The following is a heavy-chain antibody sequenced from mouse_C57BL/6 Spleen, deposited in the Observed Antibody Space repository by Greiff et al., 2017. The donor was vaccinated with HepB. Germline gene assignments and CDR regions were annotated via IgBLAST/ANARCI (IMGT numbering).Heavy chain of an antibody. CDR2: IYPGDGDT. D-gene: IGHD1-1*01. V-gene: IGHV1-80*01. CDR1: SYAFSSYW. J-gene: IGHJ2*01. Sequence: QVQLKESGAELVKPGASVKISCKASSYAFSSYWMNWVKQRPGKGLEWIGQIYPGDGDTNYNGKFKGKATLTADKSSSTAYMQLSSLTSEDSAVYFCARDPTVVAFDYWGQGTTLTVSS. CDR3: ARDPTVVAFDY.